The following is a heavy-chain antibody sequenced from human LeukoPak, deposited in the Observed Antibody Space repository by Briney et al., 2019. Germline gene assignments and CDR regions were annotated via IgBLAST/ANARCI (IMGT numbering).Heavy chain of an antibody. CDR1: GFTFSSYA. V-gene: IGHV3-30-3*01. CDR3: ARGGSFTVSGSLGDY. J-gene: IGHJ4*02. CDR2: ISYDGSNK. Sequence: PGRSLRLSCAASGFTFSSYAMHWVRQAPGKGLEWVAVISYDGSNKYYADSVKGRFTISRDNSKNTLYLQMNSLRAEDTAVYYCARGGSFTVSGSLGDYWGQGTLVTVSS. D-gene: IGHD1-26*01.